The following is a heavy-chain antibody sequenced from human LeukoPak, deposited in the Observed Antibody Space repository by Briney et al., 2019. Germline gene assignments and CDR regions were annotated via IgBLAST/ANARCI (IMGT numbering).Heavy chain of an antibody. V-gene: IGHV1-2*04. D-gene: IGHD5-18*01. CDR2: INPNSGGT. CDR3: ARGEGYTAMGLMDV. CDR1: GYTFTGYY. J-gene: IGHJ6*04. Sequence: ASVKVSCKASGYTFTGYYMHWERQAPGQGLEWMGWINPNSGGTNYAQKFQGWVTMTRDTSISTAYMELSRLRSDDTAVYCCARGEGYTAMGLMDVWGKGTTVTVSS.